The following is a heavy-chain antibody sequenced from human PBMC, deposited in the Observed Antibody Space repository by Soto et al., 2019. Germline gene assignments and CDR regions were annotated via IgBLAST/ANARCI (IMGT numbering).Heavy chain of an antibody. V-gene: IGHV1-18*01. Sequence: QVQLVQSGAEVKKPGASVKVSCKASGYTFTSYGISWVRQAPGQGLEWMGWSSAYIGNKKYAQKLQGRVTMTTDTSTSTAYMELGRLRLDDTAVYYCASDLGQQLFDYWGQGTLVTVAS. CDR3: ASDLGQQLFDY. J-gene: IGHJ4*02. D-gene: IGHD6-13*01. CDR1: GYTFTSYG. CDR2: SSAYIGNK.